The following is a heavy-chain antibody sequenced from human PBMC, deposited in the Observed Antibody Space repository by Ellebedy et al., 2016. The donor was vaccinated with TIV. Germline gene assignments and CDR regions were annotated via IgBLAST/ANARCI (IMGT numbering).Heavy chain of an antibody. CDR1: GYTFTGHY. Sequence: ASVKVSXKDSGYTFTGHYMHWVRQAPGQGPEWVGCINPNSGVTAYPPKFQGRVTVTRDTSVSIVSMDLSSLRSDDTALYYCAREMLGDNKSFDYWGQGTLVTVSS. J-gene: IGHJ4*02. V-gene: IGHV1-2*02. CDR2: INPNSGVT. CDR3: AREMLGDNKSFDY. D-gene: IGHD1-26*01.